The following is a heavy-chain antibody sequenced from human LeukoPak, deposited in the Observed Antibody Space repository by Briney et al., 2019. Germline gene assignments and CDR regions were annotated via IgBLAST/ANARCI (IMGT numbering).Heavy chain of an antibody. Sequence: SETLSFTCTDSGGSISSSSYYWGWIRQPPGKGLEWIGSIYYSGSTYYNPSLKSRVTVSVDTSKNQFSLKLSSVTAADTAVYYCARPSTGRSGSYSSDAFDIWGQGTMVTVSS. V-gene: IGHV4-39*01. D-gene: IGHD1-26*01. CDR2: IYYSGST. CDR1: GGSISSSSYY. CDR3: ARPSTGRSGSYSSDAFDI. J-gene: IGHJ3*02.